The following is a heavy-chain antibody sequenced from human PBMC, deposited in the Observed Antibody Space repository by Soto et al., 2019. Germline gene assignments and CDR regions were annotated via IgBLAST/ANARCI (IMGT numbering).Heavy chain of an antibody. Sequence: EVQLVESGGGLVQPGGSLRLSCAASGFTFSSYDMHWVRQATGKGLEWVSAIGTAGDTYYPGSVKGRFTISIENAKNSLYLHMNSLRAGDTAVYYCARGPYGSGSPIAPYYFDYWCQGTLVTVSS. D-gene: IGHD3-10*01. CDR2: IGTAGDT. J-gene: IGHJ4*02. CDR1: GFTFSSYD. V-gene: IGHV3-13*01. CDR3: ARGPYGSGSPIAPYYFDY.